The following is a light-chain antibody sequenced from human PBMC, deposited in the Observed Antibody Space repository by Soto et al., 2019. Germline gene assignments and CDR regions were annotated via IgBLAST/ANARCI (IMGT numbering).Light chain of an antibody. V-gene: IGKV1-5*03. CDR2: EAS. Sequence: DIQMTQSPSTLSASVGDRVTITCRASQSISDSLAWYQQKPGKAPKLLIYEASSVKSGVPSRFRGSRSGTEYTLTISSLQPDDFATYYCQQYNGYWTFGQGTKVEIK. CDR3: QQYNGYWT. J-gene: IGKJ1*01. CDR1: QSISDS.